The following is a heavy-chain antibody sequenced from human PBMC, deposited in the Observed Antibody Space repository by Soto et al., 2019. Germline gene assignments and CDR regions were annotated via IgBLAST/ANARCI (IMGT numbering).Heavy chain of an antibody. Sequence: EVPLVESGGGLVQPGGSLRLSCAASGFTFSSYSMNWVRQAPGKGLEWVSYISSSSSTIYYADSVKGRFTISRDNAKNSLYLQMNSLRDEDTAVYYCARDKHYYDSSGYSPFDYWGQGTLVTVSS. CDR3: ARDKHYYDSSGYSPFDY. D-gene: IGHD3-22*01. CDR2: ISSSSSTI. CDR1: GFTFSSYS. J-gene: IGHJ4*02. V-gene: IGHV3-48*02.